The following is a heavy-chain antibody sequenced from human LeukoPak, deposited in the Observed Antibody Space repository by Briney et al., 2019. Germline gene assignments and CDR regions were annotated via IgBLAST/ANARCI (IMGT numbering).Heavy chain of an antibody. Sequence: SETLSLTYAVSGASIRSKYWNWIRQPPGKGLEWIGYIYYSGSTNYNPSLKSRVTISVDTSKNQFSLKLSSVTAADTAMYYCTRHEYNRGWTPLDNWGQGTLVTVSS. CDR3: TRHEYNRGWTPLDN. D-gene: IGHD6-19*01. CDR2: IYYSGST. V-gene: IGHV4-59*08. CDR1: GASIRSKY. J-gene: IGHJ4*02.